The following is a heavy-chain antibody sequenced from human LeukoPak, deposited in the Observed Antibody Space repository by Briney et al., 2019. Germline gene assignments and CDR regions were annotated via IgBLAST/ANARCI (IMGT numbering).Heavy chain of an antibody. V-gene: IGHV1-2*02. CDR3: ARGGDIVVVPAAVGVGDAFDI. J-gene: IGHJ3*02. D-gene: IGHD2-2*01. Sequence: ASVKVSCKASGYTFTGHYMHWVRQAPGQGLEWMGWINPKNAGTNYAQKLQGRVTMTRDTSTGTVYMELSRLRSDDTAVYYCARGGDIVVVPAAVGVGDAFDIWGQGTMVTVSS. CDR1: GYTFTGHY. CDR2: INPKNAGT.